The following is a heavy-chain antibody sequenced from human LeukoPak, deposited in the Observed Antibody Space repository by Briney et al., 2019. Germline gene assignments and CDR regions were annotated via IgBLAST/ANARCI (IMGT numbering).Heavy chain of an antibody. D-gene: IGHD3-10*01. J-gene: IGHJ6*03. CDR3: ARSYYKYYYYYMDV. V-gene: IGHV4-4*07. Sequence: SETLSLTCTVSGGSISSYYWSWIRQPAGKGLEWIGRIYTSGSTNYNPSLKSRVTMSVGTSKNQFSLKLSSVTAADTAVYYCARSYYKYYYYYMDVWGKGTTVTISS. CDR2: IYTSGST. CDR1: GGSISSYY.